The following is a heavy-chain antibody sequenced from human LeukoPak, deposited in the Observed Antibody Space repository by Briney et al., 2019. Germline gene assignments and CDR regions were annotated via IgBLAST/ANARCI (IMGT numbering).Heavy chain of an antibody. CDR1: GFTFSSYG. CDR2: ISYDGSNK. V-gene: IGHV3-30*18. D-gene: IGHD6-6*01. CDR3: AKGLYSSSPDFDY. J-gene: IGHJ4*02. Sequence: PGGSLRLSCAASGFTFSSYGMHWVRQAPGKGLEWVAVISYDGSNKYYADSVKGRFTISRDNSKNTLYLQMNSLRAEDTAVYYCAKGLYSSSPDFDYWGQGTLVTVSS.